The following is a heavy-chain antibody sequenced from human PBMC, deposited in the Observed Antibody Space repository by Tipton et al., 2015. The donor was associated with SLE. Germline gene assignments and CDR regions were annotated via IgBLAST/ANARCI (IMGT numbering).Heavy chain of an antibody. J-gene: IGHJ4*02. CDR2: IFSSGIT. V-gene: IGHV4-61*02. CDR1: GGSVSSGSYY. D-gene: IGHD3-22*01. CDR3: ARDTSGYYYHFDS. Sequence: TLSLTCTVSGGSVSSGSYYWSWIRQPAGKGLEWIGRIFSSGITIYNPSFKSRVTMSVDTSKNVVSLKVTSVSAADTAVYYCARDTSGYYYHFDSWGQGTLVTVSS.